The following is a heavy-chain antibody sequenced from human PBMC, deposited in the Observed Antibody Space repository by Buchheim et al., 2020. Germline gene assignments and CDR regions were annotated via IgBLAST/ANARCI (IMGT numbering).Heavy chain of an antibody. CDR1: GFTFSSYW. J-gene: IGHJ4*02. CDR2: IKQDGSEK. CDR3: ARVGSGRITIFGVVIMDPDY. Sequence: EVQLVESGGGLVQPGGSLRLSCAASGFTFSSYWMSWVRQAPGKGLEWVANIKQDGSEKYYVDSVKGRFTISRDNAKNSLYLQMNSLRAEDTAVYYCARVGSGRITIFGVVIMDPDYWGQGTL. V-gene: IGHV3-7*01. D-gene: IGHD3-3*01.